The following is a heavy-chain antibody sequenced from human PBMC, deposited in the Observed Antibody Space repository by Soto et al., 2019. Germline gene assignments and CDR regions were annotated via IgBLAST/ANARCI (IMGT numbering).Heavy chain of an antibody. V-gene: IGHV3-48*01. CDR2: ISSSSSTI. J-gene: IGHJ4*02. D-gene: IGHD4-17*01. CDR3: ARGSSDYGDYRADY. Sequence: GGSPRLSCAASGFTFSSYSMNWVRQAPGKGLEWVSYISSSSSTIYYADSVKGRFTISRDNAKNSLYLQMNSLRAEDTAVYYCARGSSDYGDYRADYWGQGTLVTVSS. CDR1: GFTFSSYS.